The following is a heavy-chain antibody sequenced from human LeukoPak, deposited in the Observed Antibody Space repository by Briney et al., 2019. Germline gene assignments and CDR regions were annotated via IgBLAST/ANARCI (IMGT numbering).Heavy chain of an antibody. Sequence: SETLSLTCTVSGYSISSGYYWGWIRQPPGKGLEWIGSIYHSGSTYYNPSLKSRVTISVDTSKNQFSLKLSSVTAADTAVYYCASKYYDFWSGYPYYFDYWGQGTLVTVSS. J-gene: IGHJ4*02. V-gene: IGHV4-38-2*02. D-gene: IGHD3-3*01. CDR1: GYSISSGYY. CDR2: IYHSGST. CDR3: ASKYYDFWSGYPYYFDY.